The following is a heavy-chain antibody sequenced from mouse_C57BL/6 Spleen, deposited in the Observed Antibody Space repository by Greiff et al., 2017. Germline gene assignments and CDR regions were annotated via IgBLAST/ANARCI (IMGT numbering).Heavy chain of an antibody. D-gene: IGHD4-1*01. CDR3: AIGIANWDYFDY. J-gene: IGHJ2*01. Sequence: QMQLKQPGAELVKPGASVKVSCKASGYTFTSYWMHWVKQRPGQGLEWIGRIHPSDSDTNYNQKFKGKATLTVDKSSSTAYMQLSSLTSEDSAVYYCAIGIANWDYFDYWGQGTTLTVSS. CDR2: IHPSDSDT. CDR1: GYTFTSYW. V-gene: IGHV1-74*01.